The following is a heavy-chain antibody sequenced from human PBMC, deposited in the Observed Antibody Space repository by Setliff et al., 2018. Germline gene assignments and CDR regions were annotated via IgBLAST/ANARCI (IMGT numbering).Heavy chain of an antibody. D-gene: IGHD3-3*01. CDR3: ARIDATIFAATGPFDP. CDR2: IYSGDART. V-gene: IGHV3-23*03. J-gene: IGHJ5*02. CDR1: GFTFSIYA. Sequence: GGSLRLSCAASGFTFSIYAMTWVRQAPGKGLEWVSVIYSGDARTYYADSVKGRFTISRDNSRNSLYLQMNSLRDEDTAIYYCARIDATIFAATGPFDPWGQGTLVTVSS.